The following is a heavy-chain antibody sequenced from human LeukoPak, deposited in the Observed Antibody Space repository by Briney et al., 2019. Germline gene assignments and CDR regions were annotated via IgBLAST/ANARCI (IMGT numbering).Heavy chain of an antibody. CDR1: GGSISSYY. V-gene: IGHV4-59*01. D-gene: IGHD3-9*01. CDR2: IYYSGST. J-gene: IGHJ4*02. CDR3: ARDRGVYYDILTGYITLGYFDY. Sequence: SETLSLTCPVSGGSISSYYWSWIRQPPGKGLEWIGYIYYSGSTNYNPSLKSRVTISVDTSKNQFSLKLSSVTAADTAVYYCARDRGVYYDILTGYITLGYFDYWGQGTLVTVSS.